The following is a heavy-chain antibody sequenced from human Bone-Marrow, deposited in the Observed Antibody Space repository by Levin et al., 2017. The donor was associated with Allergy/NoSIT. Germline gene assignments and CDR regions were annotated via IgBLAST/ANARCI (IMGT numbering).Heavy chain of an antibody. D-gene: IGHD2-21*01. CDR3: ARDLRFPI. CDR2: ISDSGSAL. V-gene: IGHV3-48*03. J-gene: IGHJ3*02. CDR1: GFPFRSYE. Sequence: GGSLRLSCAVSGFPFRSYEMHWVRQAPGKGLEWVSYISDSGSALYYADSVRDRFTISRDNAKNSLYLQMNSLRAEDTAVYYCARDLRFPIWGQGTMVTVSS.